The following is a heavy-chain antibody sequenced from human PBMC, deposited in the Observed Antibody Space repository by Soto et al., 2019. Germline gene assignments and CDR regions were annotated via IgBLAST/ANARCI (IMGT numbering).Heavy chain of an antibody. CDR3: VRVGYYDSSGYYYPDY. CDR1: GGSISSGDYY. Sequence: QVQLQESGPGLVKPSQTLSLTCTVSGGSISSGDYYWSWIRQPPGKGLEWIGYIYYSGSTYYNPSLKSRVTISVDTSKNQFSLKLSSVTAADTAVYYCVRVGYYDSSGYYYPDYWGQGTLVTVSS. V-gene: IGHV4-30-4*01. CDR2: IYYSGST. J-gene: IGHJ4*02. D-gene: IGHD3-22*01.